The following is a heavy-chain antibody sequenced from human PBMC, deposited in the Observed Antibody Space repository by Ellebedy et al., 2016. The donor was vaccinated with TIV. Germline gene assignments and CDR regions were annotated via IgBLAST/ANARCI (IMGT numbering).Heavy chain of an antibody. J-gene: IGHJ4*02. CDR2: IYRGGSA. D-gene: IGHD1-14*01. V-gene: IGHV3-53*04. CDR3: ARDPEALDS. CDR1: GLSVSSNY. Sequence: GESLKISCAASGLSVSSNYMHWVRQAPGKGLEWVSVIYRGGSAYYADSVKGRFTISRHSSMDTLYLQMNSLRAEDTALYYCARDPEALDSWGQGTLVTVSS.